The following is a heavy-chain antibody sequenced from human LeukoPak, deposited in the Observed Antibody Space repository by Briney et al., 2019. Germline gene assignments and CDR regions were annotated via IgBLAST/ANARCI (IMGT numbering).Heavy chain of an antibody. CDR2: IRGVGGNT. J-gene: IGHJ5*02. D-gene: IGHD2/OR15-2a*01. Sequence: GLSLRLSCAASGFTVSSSAMNGVRQAPGKGLEWVSGIRGVGGNTYYADSGKCRFTVSRDNSKSTLYLQRNSLTAADTAVYYCAKDPGYFLGFAPWGQGTLVTVSS. V-gene: IGHV3-23*01. CDR1: GFTVSSSA. CDR3: AKDPGYFLGFAP.